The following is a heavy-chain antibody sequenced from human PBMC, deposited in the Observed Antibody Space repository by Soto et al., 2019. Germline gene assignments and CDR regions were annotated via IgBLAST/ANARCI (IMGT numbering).Heavy chain of an antibody. CDR2: IDPIDSYT. Sequence: GESLKISCKVSGYSFTSYWISWVRQMPGKGLEWMGRIDPIDSYTTYSPSFQGHVTISADKSISTAYLQWSSLKASDTAMYYCARRGDSSGYIDYWGQGILVTVSS. CDR1: GYSFTSYW. D-gene: IGHD3-22*01. CDR3: ARRGDSSGYIDY. V-gene: IGHV5-10-1*01. J-gene: IGHJ4*02.